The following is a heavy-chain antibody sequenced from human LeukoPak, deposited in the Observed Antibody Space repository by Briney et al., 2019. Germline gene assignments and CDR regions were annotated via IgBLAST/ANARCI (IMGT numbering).Heavy chain of an antibody. CDR1: AYRFIGSY. V-gene: IGHV1-2*02. J-gene: IGHJ4*02. Sequence: ASVKVSCKASAYRFIGSYLHWVRQAPGQGLEWMGWINPNSGDTGYAEKFQGRVTMTRDTSVTTAYMELSGLRSDDTAVYYCAREYDYIWGSYRTHFDYWGQGTLVTVSS. D-gene: IGHD3-16*02. CDR2: INPNSGDT. CDR3: AREYDYIWGSYRTHFDY.